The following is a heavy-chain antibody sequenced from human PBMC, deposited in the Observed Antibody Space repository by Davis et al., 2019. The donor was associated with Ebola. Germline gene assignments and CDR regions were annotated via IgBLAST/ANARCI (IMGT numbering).Heavy chain of an antibody. CDR1: GYSFTSYW. CDR3: ARLGSYGSTSYYYYGMDV. D-gene: IGHD5-18*01. Sequence: GESLKISCKGSGYSFTSYWISWVRQMPGKGLEWMGRIDPSDSYTNYSPSFQGHVTISADKSISTAYLQWSSLKASDTAMYYCARLGSYGSTSYYYYGMDVWGQGTTVTVSS. V-gene: IGHV5-10-1*01. J-gene: IGHJ6*02. CDR2: IDPSDSYT.